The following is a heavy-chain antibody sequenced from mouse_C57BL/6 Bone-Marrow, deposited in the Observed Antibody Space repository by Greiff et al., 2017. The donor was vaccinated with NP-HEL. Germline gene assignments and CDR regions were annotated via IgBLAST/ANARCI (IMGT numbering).Heavy chain of an antibody. Sequence: VQRVESGPELVKPGASVKISCKASGYAFSSSWMNWVKQRPGKGLEWIGRIYPGDGDTNYNGKLKGKATLTADKSSSTAYMQLSSLTSEDSAVYFCARGPPWFAYWGQGTLVTVSA. CDR2: IYPGDGDT. V-gene: IGHV1-82*01. CDR3: ARGPPWFAY. CDR1: GYAFSSSW. J-gene: IGHJ3*01.